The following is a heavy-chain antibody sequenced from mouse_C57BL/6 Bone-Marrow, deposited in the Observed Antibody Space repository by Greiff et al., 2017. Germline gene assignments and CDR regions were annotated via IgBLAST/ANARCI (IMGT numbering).Heavy chain of an antibody. CDR2: IRSKSNNYAT. J-gene: IGHJ4*01. Sequence: EAGGGLVQPKGSLKLSCAASGFSFNTYAMHWVRQAPGKGLEWVARIRSKSNNYATYYADSVKDRFTISRDDSESMLYLQMNNLKTEDTAMYYCVRGGSSNMDYWGQGTSVTVSS. V-gene: IGHV10-1*01. CDR1: GFSFNTYA. CDR3: VRGGSSNMDY.